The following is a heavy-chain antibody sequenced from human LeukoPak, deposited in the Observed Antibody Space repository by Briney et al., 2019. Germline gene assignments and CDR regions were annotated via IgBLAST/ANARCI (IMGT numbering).Heavy chain of an antibody. Sequence: PGGSLRLSCAASGFTFTSYSMNWVRQAPGKGLEWVSYISSSVSTIYYADSVKGRFTISRDNAKNSLYLQMNSLRAEDTAVYYCAKDPHYHYDSTGYPLTPNWFDPWGQGTLVTVSS. CDR3: AKDPHYHYDSTGYPLTPNWFDP. D-gene: IGHD3-22*01. V-gene: IGHV3-48*01. CDR1: GFTFTSYS. CDR2: ISSSVSTI. J-gene: IGHJ5*02.